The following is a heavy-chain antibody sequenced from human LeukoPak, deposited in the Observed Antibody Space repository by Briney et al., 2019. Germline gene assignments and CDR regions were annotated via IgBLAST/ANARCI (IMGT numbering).Heavy chain of an antibody. J-gene: IGHJ4*02. Sequence: GALRLSCAASGFTFSSYAMSWVRQAPGKGLEWVSAISGSGGSTYYADSVKGRFTISRDNSKNTLYLQMNSLRAEDTAVYYCAKDYGRSSSWYFSDKAFDYWGQGTLVTASS. CDR1: GFTFSSYA. CDR3: AKDYGRSSSWYFSDKAFDY. D-gene: IGHD6-13*01. V-gene: IGHV3-23*01. CDR2: ISGSGGST.